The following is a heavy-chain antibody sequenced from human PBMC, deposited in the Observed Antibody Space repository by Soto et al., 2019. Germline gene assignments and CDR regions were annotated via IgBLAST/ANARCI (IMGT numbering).Heavy chain of an antibody. Sequence: PXXSLRLSFAASGFTLSGYAMYWVPQAPGKGLEYVSGISSNGVGTYYANSVQGRFTISRDNSKNTVYLQMGSLRPEDMAVYYCARRARPDFYYMDVWGKGTTVTVSS. V-gene: IGHV3-64*01. CDR3: ARRARPDFYYMDV. CDR2: ISSNGVGT. J-gene: IGHJ6*03. CDR1: GFTLSGYA. D-gene: IGHD6-6*01.